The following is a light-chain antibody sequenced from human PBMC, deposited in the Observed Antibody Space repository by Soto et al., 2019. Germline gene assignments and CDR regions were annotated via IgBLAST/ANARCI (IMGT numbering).Light chain of an antibody. CDR3: CSYRSINTGV. CDR2: EVT. Sequence: QSALTQPASVSGSPGQSITISCTGTSSDVGSHNFVSWYQQRPGKAPKLMIFEVTKRPSGVSSRFSASKSGNTASLTISGVQAEDEADYYCCSYRSINTGVFGGGTKVTVL. CDR1: SSDVGSHNF. V-gene: IGLV2-14*02. J-gene: IGLJ2*01.